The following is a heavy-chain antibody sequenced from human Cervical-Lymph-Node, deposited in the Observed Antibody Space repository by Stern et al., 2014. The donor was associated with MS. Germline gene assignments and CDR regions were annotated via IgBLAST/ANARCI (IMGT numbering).Heavy chain of an antibody. J-gene: IGHJ4*02. D-gene: IGHD5-18*01. Sequence: EVHLVESGGGLVQPGGSLRLSCAASGFTFSSYWMHWVRQAPGKGPVWVSRLNGDGGITNYEDSVKGRFTISRDNAKNTLYLQMHSLRADDTAVYYCAREGHGFSYTFWGQGTLVTVSS. V-gene: IGHV3-74*01. CDR3: AREGHGFSYTF. CDR1: GFTFSSYW. CDR2: LNGDGGIT.